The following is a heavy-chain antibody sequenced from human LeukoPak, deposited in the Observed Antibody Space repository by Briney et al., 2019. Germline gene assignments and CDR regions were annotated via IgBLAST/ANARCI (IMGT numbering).Heavy chain of an antibody. V-gene: IGHV5-51*01. CDR2: IYPDDSDT. D-gene: IGHD3-10*01. CDR1: GYSFTTYW. Sequence: GESLKISCKTSGYSFTTYWIGWVRQTPGTGLEWVGAIYPDDSDTRYSPSFQGQVVISADRSIRTAYLQWNTLKTSDTAMYYCVRRRGASGTINHFDPWGQGTLVTVSS. CDR3: VRRRGASGTINHFDP. J-gene: IGHJ5*02.